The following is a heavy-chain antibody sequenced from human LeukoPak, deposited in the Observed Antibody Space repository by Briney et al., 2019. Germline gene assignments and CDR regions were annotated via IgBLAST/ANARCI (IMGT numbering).Heavy chain of an antibody. D-gene: IGHD1-26*01. J-gene: IGHJ3*02. Sequence: PGRSLRLSCAASGFTFDVYAMHWVRQAPGKGLEWVSGISWNSGSIGYADSVKGRFTISRDNAKNSLYLQMNSLRAEDTALYYCAKDTSGSYLRAFDIWGQGTMVTVSS. CDR3: AKDTSGSYLRAFDI. CDR2: ISWNSGSI. V-gene: IGHV3-9*01. CDR1: GFTFDVYA.